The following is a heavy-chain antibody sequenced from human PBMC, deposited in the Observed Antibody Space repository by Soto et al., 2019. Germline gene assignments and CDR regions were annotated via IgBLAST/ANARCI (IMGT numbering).Heavy chain of an antibody. CDR1: GFTFSRYD. Sequence: SLRLSCAASGFTFSRYDFHWVRQATGKGLEWVSGIGTAGDTYYAGSVKGRFTISRENAKNSLYLQMNSLRAGDTAVYYCTRGAADFDYWGQGTLVTVSS. CDR3: TRGAADFDY. V-gene: IGHV3-13*01. J-gene: IGHJ4*02. D-gene: IGHD6-13*01. CDR2: IGTAGDT.